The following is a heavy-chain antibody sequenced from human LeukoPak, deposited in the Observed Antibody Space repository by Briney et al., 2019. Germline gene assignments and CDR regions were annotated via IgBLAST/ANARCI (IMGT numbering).Heavy chain of an antibody. D-gene: IGHD5-24*01. Sequence: SETLSLTCTVSGGSISSSTYDWGWIRETRGKGLEWIKTIYYSGSTYNNPSDKRRSTISVDTSKNQFSLKLTSVTAADTSVYYCARRDGYNSYYFDYWGQGTLVTVSS. J-gene: IGHJ4*02. CDR2: IYYSGST. CDR3: ARRDGYNSYYFDY. CDR1: GGSISSSTYD. V-gene: IGHV4-39*01.